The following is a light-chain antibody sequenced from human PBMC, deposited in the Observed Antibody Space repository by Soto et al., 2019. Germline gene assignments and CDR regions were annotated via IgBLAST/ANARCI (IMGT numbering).Light chain of an antibody. CDR3: ENYSSYSEA. Sequence: DMKMSQSPSTLCGYVGGRVTITCRASQTISSWLAWYQQKPGKAHKLLIYKASTLKSGVPSRFSGSGSGTEFTLTISSLQPDDFATYYSENYSSYSEAVGKGTKVDIK. CDR2: KAS. J-gene: IGKJ1*01. V-gene: IGKV1-5*03. CDR1: QTISSW.